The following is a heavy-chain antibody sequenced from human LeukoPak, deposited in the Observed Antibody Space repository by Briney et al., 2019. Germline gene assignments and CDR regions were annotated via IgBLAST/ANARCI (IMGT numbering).Heavy chain of an antibody. V-gene: IGHV3-21*01. CDR1: GFTFSSYS. Sequence: GGSLRLSCAASGFTFSSYSMNWVRQAPGKGLEWVSSISSSSSYIYYADSVKGRFTISGDNAKNSLYLQMNSLRAEDTAVYYCARGTRGGYYAFDIWGQGTMVTVSS. CDR2: ISSSSSYI. J-gene: IGHJ3*02. D-gene: IGHD3-22*01. CDR3: ARGTRGGYYAFDI.